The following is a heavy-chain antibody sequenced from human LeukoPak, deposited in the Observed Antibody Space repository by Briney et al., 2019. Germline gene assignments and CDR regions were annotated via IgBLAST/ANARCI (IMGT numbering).Heavy chain of an antibody. CDR1: GFTSSSYE. Sequence: GRSLRLSCAASGFTSSSYEMNWLRQAPGKGLEWVSYISSSGSTIYYADSVKGRFTISRDNAKNSLYLQMNSLRAEDTAVYYCARSGSSGWYFDYWGQGTLVTVSS. V-gene: IGHV3-48*03. J-gene: IGHJ4*02. CDR2: ISSSGSTI. D-gene: IGHD6-19*01. CDR3: ARSGSSGWYFDY.